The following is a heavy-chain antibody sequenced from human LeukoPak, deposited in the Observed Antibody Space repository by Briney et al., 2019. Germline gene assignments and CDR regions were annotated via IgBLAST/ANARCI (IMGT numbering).Heavy chain of an antibody. Sequence: SETLSLTCTVPGVSLSSYYWSWLRQPPGKGLAWMGDIYYRGSPNYNPSLKSRVTISVDTSKNQFSLKLTSVTAADTAVYYCARVGITGTTPDYWGLGTLVTVSS. D-gene: IGHD1-7*01. CDR2: IYYRGSP. J-gene: IGHJ4*02. CDR1: GVSLSSYY. V-gene: IGHV4-59*12. CDR3: ARVGITGTTPDY.